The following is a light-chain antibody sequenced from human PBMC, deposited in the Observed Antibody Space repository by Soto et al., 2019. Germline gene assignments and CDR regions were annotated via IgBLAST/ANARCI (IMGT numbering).Light chain of an antibody. CDR1: SSNVGGFDH. V-gene: IGLV2-14*03. CDR3: NSFTTTNTYV. CDR2: GVS. J-gene: IGLJ1*01. Sequence: QSALTQPDSVSGSPGQSITISCTGASSNVGGFDHVSWYQQHPGKVPRLLIYGVSSRPSGVSDRFSGSKSGNTASLTISGLQAEDEADYYCNSFTTTNTYVFGTGTKVTVL.